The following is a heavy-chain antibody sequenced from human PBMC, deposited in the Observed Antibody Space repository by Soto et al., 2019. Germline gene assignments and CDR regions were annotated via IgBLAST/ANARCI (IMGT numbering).Heavy chain of an antibody. CDR1: GGSISSYY. Sequence: LSLTCTVSGGSISSYYWSWIRQPPGKGLGWIGYIYYSGSTNYNPSLKSRVTISVDTSKNQFSLKLSSVTAADTAVYYCARDCSSTSCYGYYGGYYGMDVWGQGTKVTVSS. J-gene: IGHJ6*02. D-gene: IGHD2-2*01. CDR3: ARDCSSTSCYGYYGGYYGMDV. V-gene: IGHV4-59*01. CDR2: IYYSGST.